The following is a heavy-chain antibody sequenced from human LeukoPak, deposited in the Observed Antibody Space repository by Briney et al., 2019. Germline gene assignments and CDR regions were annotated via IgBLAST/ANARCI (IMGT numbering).Heavy chain of an antibody. D-gene: IGHD6-19*01. J-gene: IGHJ4*02. CDR1: GFTFSSYG. Sequence: GGSLRLSCAASGFTFSSYGMHWGRQAPGKGLKWFSGISWNSGSIGYADSVKGRFTISRDNAKNSLYLQMNSLRAEDTALYYCAKDISSDSSGQDYWGQGTLVTVSS. V-gene: IGHV3-9*01. CDR2: ISWNSGSI. CDR3: AKDISSDSSGQDY.